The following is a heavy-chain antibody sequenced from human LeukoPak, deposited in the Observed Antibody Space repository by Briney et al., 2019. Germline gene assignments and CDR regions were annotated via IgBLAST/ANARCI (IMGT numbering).Heavy chain of an antibody. D-gene: IGHD4-23*01. J-gene: IGHJ4*02. V-gene: IGHV3-7*03. Sequence: GGSLRLSCAASGFTLSSYWMAWVRQTPGKGLEWVANIKHDESEKYYAESVRGRFTISRENAKNSLYLQMNSLRAEDTALYYCARDNGGSLDHWGQGTLLTVSS. CDR1: GFTLSSYW. CDR2: IKHDESEK. CDR3: ARDNGGSLDH.